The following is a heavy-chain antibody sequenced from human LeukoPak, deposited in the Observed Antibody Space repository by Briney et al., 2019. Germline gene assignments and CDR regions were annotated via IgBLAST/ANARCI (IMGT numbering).Heavy chain of an antibody. D-gene: IGHD6-13*01. CDR3: ARDGGGGIALNY. J-gene: IGHJ4*02. CDR1: GYTFTSYY. CDR2: INPNSGGT. V-gene: IGHV1-2*06. Sequence: ASVKVSCKASGYTFTSYYMHWVRQAPGQGLEWMGRINPNSGGTNYAQKFRGRVTMTRDTSISTAYMELSRLRSDDTAVYYCARDGGGGIALNYWGQGTLVTVSS.